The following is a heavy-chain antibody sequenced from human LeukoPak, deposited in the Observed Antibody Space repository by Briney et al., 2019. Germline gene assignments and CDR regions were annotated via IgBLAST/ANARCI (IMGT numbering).Heavy chain of an antibody. CDR1: GGSITNINW. D-gene: IGHD3-22*01. Sequence: SGTLSLTCDVSGGSITNINWWSWVRQSPGKGLEWIGYIYYSGSTNYNPSLKSRVTISVDTSKNQFSLKLSSVTAADTAVYYCARGHYYDSSGPVDIWGQGTMVTVSS. J-gene: IGHJ3*02. CDR3: ARGHYYDSSGPVDI. V-gene: IGHV4-4*02. CDR2: IYYSGST.